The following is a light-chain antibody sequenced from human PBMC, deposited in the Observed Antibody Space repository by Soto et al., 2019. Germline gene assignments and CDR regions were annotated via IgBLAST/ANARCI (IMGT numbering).Light chain of an antibody. CDR1: SSDVGGYNY. V-gene: IGLV2-8*01. CDR3: SSYTSRSTLVA. J-gene: IGLJ2*01. Sequence: QSALTQPPSASGSPGQSVTISCTGTSSDVGGYNYVSWYQQHPGKAPKLMIYEVSKRPSGVPDRFSGSKSGNTASLTVSGLQVEDEADYYCSSYTSRSTLVAFGGGTKLTVL. CDR2: EVS.